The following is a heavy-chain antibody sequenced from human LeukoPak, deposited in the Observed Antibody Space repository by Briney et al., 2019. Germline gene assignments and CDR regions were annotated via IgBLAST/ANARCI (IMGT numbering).Heavy chain of an antibody. CDR2: IRRESHGGTT. CDR1: GFSVSDAW. V-gene: IGHV3-15*01. Sequence: GGSLRLSCAASGFSVSDAWMHWMRQAPGKGLEWVGRIRRESHGGTTDYAAPVKGRFTIPRDDSKNTLYLQMNSLQTEDTALYYCTTDYGGGQGTLVTVSS. J-gene: IGHJ4*02. D-gene: IGHD4-17*01. CDR3: TTDYG.